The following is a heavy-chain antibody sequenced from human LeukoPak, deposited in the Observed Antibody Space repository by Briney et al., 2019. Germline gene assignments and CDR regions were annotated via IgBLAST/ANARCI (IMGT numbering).Heavy chain of an antibody. CDR1: GFTFSSYW. J-gene: IGHJ3*02. CDR3: ARSSSGWFVNDAFDI. CDR2: IKQDGSEK. V-gene: IGHV3-7*03. D-gene: IGHD6-19*01. Sequence: GGSLRLSCAASGFTFSSYWMSWVRQAPGKRLEWVANIKQDGSEKYYVDSVKGRFTISRDNAKNSLYLQMNSLRAEDTAVYYCARSSSGWFVNDAFDIWGQGTMVTVSS.